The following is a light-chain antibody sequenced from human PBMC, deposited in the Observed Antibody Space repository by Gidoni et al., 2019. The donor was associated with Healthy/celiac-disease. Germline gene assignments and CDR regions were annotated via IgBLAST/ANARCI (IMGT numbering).Light chain of an antibody. CDR1: HGISSY. V-gene: IGKV1-8*01. CDR3: QQYYSYPQT. J-gene: IGKJ1*01. CDR2: AAS. Sequence: AIQMTQSPSSFSASTGDRVTITCRASHGISSYLAWYQQKPGKAPKLLIYAASNLQSGVPSRFSGSGSGIDFTLTISCLQSEDFATYYCQQYYSYPQTFGQGTKVEIK.